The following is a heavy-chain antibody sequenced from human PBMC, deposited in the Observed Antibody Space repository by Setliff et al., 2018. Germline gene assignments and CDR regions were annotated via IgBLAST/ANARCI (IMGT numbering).Heavy chain of an antibody. Sequence: KPSETLSLTCSVSGGSISGYYWSWLRQPPGKGLEWIGYIYNNGRTNYHPALKRRVTMSVDTSKNQLSLTLRSVTAADTAVYYCARDWRGETVNLGYMDVWGKGTTVTVSS. D-gene: IGHD3-16*01. CDR2: IYNNGRT. J-gene: IGHJ6*03. V-gene: IGHV4-4*08. CDR3: ARDWRGETVNLGYMDV. CDR1: GGSISGYY.